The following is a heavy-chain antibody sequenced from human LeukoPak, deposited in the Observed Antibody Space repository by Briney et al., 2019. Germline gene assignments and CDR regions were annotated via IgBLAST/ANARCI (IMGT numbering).Heavy chain of an antibody. Sequence: SETLSLTCTVSGGSISSYYWSWIRQPPGKGLEWIGYIYYSGSTNYNPSLKSRVTISVDTSKNQFSLKLSSVTAADTAVYYCARLRTHGPKMPGSNDYYYYGMDVWGQGTTVTVSS. CDR2: IYYSGST. CDR1: GGSISSYY. V-gene: IGHV4-59*08. J-gene: IGHJ6*02. CDR3: ARLRTHGPKMPGSNDYYYYGMDV. D-gene: IGHD3-16*01.